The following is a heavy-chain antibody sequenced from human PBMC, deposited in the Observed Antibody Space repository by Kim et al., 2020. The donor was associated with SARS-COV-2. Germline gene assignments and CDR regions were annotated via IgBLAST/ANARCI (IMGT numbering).Heavy chain of an antibody. Sequence: ASVKVSCKASGYTFTDYAMNWVRQAPGQGLEWMGWINTITGSPTYAQGFTGRFVFSLDTSVSTAYLQISSLKAEDTAVYYCAREGYCSSDSCFNWFDPWGQGTLVTVSS. V-gene: IGHV7-4-1*02. CDR2: INTITGSP. CDR3: AREGYCSSDSCFNWFDP. J-gene: IGHJ5*02. D-gene: IGHD2-15*01. CDR1: GYTFTDYA.